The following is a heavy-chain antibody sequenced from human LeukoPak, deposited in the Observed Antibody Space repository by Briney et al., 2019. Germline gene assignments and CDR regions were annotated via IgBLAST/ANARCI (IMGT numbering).Heavy chain of an antibody. V-gene: IGHV4-4*02. CDR3: TRRDFWSGYYNY. D-gene: IGHD3-3*01. CDR2: INHSGST. CDR1: GGSISSSNW. J-gene: IGHJ4*02. Sequence: SETLSLTCAVSGGSISSSNWWSWVRQPPGKGLEWIGEINHSGSTNYNPSLKSRVTISGDTFKNQFSLKLNSVTAADTAVYYCTRRDFWSGYYNYWGQGTLVTVSS.